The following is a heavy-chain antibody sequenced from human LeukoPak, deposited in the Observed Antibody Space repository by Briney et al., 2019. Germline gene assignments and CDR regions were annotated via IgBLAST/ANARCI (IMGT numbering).Heavy chain of an antibody. Sequence: SGGSLRLSCAASGFTFRSYDMNWVRQAPGKGLEWVSFIGSSGSPIYYADSVKGRFTISRDNAKNSLYLQMSSLRVEDTAVYYCARGLAGDPFDHWGQGTLVTVSS. V-gene: IGHV3-48*03. CDR2: IGSSGSPI. J-gene: IGHJ4*02. CDR1: GFTFRSYD. CDR3: ARGLAGDPFDH. D-gene: IGHD3-16*01.